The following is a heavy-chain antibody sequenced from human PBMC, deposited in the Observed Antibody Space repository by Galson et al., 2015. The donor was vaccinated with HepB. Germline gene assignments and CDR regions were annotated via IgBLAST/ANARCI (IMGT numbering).Heavy chain of an antibody. Sequence: SVKVSCKASGGTFSSYAISWVRQAPGQGLEWMGRIIPILGIANYAQKFQGRVTITADKSTSTAYMELSSLRSEDTAVYYCARERGGLLWFGELLGAFDIWGQGTMVTVSS. J-gene: IGHJ3*02. CDR3: ARERGGLLWFGELLGAFDI. CDR2: IIPILGIA. D-gene: IGHD3-10*01. CDR1: GGTFSSYA. V-gene: IGHV1-69*04.